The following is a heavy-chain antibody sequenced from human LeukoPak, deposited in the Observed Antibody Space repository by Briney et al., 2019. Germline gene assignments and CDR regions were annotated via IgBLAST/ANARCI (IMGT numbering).Heavy chain of an antibody. V-gene: IGHV3-53*01. CDR1: GLTVSSNY. CDR2: IFRGGST. Sequence: PGGSLRLSCAASGLTVSSNYMSWVREAPGQGLEWDSVIFRGGSTYCADSVKGRFTISRDNSKNTLYLQKNSLRAEDTAVYYCARGGGNSEFDYWGQGTLVTVSS. D-gene: IGHD4-23*01. J-gene: IGHJ4*02. CDR3: ARGGGNSEFDY.